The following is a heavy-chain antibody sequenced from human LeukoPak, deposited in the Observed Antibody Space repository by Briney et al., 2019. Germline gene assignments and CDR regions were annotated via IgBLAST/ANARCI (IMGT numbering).Heavy chain of an antibody. CDR1: GFTFSDYY. CDR3: AREVIRGSYSSGWLDY. Sequence: GGSLRLSCAASGFTFSDYYMSWIRQAPGKGLEWVSYISSSGSTIYYADSVKGRFTISRDNAKNSLYLQMNSLRAEDTAVYYCAREVIRGSYSSGWLDYWGQGTLVTVSS. V-gene: IGHV3-11*01. D-gene: IGHD6-19*01. J-gene: IGHJ4*02. CDR2: ISSSGSTI.